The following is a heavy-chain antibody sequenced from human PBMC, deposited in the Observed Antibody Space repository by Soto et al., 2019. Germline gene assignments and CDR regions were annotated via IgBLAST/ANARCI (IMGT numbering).Heavy chain of an antibody. J-gene: IGHJ4*02. CDR2: IWYDGSNK. CDR1: GFTFSSYG. Sequence: GGSLRLSCAASGFTFSSYGMHWVRQAPGKGLEWVAVIWYDGSNKYYADSVKGRFTISRDNSKNTLYLQMNSLRAEDTAVYYCARVGSTYYDFWSGLDYWGQGTLVTVSS. CDR3: ARVGSTYYDFWSGLDY. V-gene: IGHV3-33*01. D-gene: IGHD3-3*01.